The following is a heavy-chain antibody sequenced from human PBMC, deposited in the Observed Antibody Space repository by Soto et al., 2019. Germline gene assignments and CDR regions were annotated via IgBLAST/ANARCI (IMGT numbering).Heavy chain of an antibody. V-gene: IGHV3-30*18. CDR3: AKVLLTTLLDY. CDR1: GFTFSSYG. CDR2: ISYDGSNK. D-gene: IGHD4-17*01. Sequence: GGSLTLSCAASGFTFSSYGMHWVRQAPGKGLEWVAVISYDGSNKYYADPVKGRFTISRDNSKNTLYLQMNSLRAEDTAVYYCAKVLLTTLLDYWGQGTLVTVSS. J-gene: IGHJ4*02.